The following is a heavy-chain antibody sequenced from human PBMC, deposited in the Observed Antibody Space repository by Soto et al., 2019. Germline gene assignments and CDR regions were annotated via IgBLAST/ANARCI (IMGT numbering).Heavy chain of an antibody. J-gene: IGHJ1*01. CDR2: IYYSGST. Sequence: SETLSLTCTVSGGSISSYYWSWIRQPPGKGLEWIGYIYYSGSTNYNPSLKSRVTISVDTSKNQFSLKLSSVTAADTAVYYCARGMLGSAKYSHYWAQGPLFPVPQ. V-gene: IGHV4-59*01. CDR3: ARGMLGSAKYSHY. D-gene: IGHD2-8*01. CDR1: GGSISSYY.